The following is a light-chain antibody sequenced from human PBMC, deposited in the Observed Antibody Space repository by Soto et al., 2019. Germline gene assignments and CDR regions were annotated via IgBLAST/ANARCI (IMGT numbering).Light chain of an antibody. CDR3: QQCYSTSST. CDR1: QSIANY. CDR2: AAS. J-gene: IGKJ2*01. Sequence: DIQMTQSPSSLSASVGDRVTITCRASQSIANYLNWYQQTPGKAPKLLIYAASTLQTGVPSRFSGSGSGTDFTLTISSLQPEDLGTYYCQQCYSTSSTFGQGDKLEIK. V-gene: IGKV1-39*01.